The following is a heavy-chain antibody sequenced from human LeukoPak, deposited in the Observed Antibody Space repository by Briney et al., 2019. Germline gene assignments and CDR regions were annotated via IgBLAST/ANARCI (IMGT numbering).Heavy chain of an antibody. D-gene: IGHD3-16*01. Sequence: GGSLRLSCAASGFTFSSYGMHWVRQAPGKGLEWVAVISYDGSNKYYADSVKVRFTISRDNSKNTLYLQMNSLRAEDTAVYYCAKATYDYVWGSSFEIDYWGQGTLVTVSS. CDR1: GFTFSSYG. V-gene: IGHV3-30*18. CDR2: ISYDGSNK. CDR3: AKATYDYVWGSSFEIDY. J-gene: IGHJ4*02.